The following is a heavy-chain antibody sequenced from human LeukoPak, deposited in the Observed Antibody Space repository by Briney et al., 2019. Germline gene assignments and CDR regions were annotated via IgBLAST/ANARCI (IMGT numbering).Heavy chain of an antibody. CDR2: INPNSGGT. Sequence: ASVKVSCKASGYTFTGYYMHWVRQAPGQGLEWMGWINPNSGGTNYAQKFQGRVTMTRDTSISTAYMELSRLRSDDTAVYYCARGDYVWGSYRRLDYWGQGTLVTVSS. J-gene: IGHJ4*02. D-gene: IGHD3-16*02. CDR3: ARGDYVWGSYRRLDY. CDR1: GYTFTGYY. V-gene: IGHV1-2*02.